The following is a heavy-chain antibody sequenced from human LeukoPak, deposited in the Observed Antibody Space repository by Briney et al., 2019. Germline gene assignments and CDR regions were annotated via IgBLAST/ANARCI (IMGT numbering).Heavy chain of an antibody. Sequence: SETLSLTCAVYGGSFSGYYWSWIRQPPGKGLEWIGEINHSGSTNYNPSLKSRVTISVDTSKNQFSLKLSSVTAADTAVYYCARGTVTVTIDYWGQGTLVTVS. CDR3: ARGTVTVTIDY. D-gene: IGHD4-17*01. V-gene: IGHV4-34*01. J-gene: IGHJ4*02. CDR1: GGSFSGYY. CDR2: INHSGST.